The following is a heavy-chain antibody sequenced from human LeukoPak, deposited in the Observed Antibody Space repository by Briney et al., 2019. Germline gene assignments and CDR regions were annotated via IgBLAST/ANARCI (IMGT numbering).Heavy chain of an antibody. V-gene: IGHV3-66*01. J-gene: IGHJ6*02. CDR3: ARDRGPSSYYGMDV. CDR1: GFTVSSNY. Sequence: GGSLRLSCAASGFTVSSNYMSWVRQAPGKGLEWVSVIYSGGSTHYADSVKGRFTISRDNSKNTLYLQMNSLRAEDTAVYYCARDRGPSSYYGMDVWGRGTTVTVSS. CDR2: IYSGGST. D-gene: IGHD3-10*01.